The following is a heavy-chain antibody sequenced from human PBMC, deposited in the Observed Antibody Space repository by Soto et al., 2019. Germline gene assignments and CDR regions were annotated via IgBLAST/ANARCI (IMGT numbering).Heavy chain of an antibody. CDR3: ARRRAFNWFDP. Sequence: PSETLSLTCTVSGGSISIYYWSWIRQPPGKGLEWIGYIYYSGSTNYNPSLKSRVTISVDTSKNQFSLKLSSVTAADTAVYYCARRRAFNWFDPWGQGTLVTVSS. CDR1: GGSISIYY. V-gene: IGHV4-59*08. J-gene: IGHJ5*02. CDR2: IYYSGST.